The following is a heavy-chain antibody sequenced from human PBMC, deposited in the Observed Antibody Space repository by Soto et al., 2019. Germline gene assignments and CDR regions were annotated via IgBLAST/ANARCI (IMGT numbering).Heavy chain of an antibody. CDR3: ARGLNGYSSSWYSSPSWFDP. D-gene: IGHD6-13*01. V-gene: IGHV4-34*01. Sequence: SETLSLTCAVYGGSFSGYYWSWIRQPPRKGLEWIGEINHSGSTNYNPSLRSRVTISVDTSKNQFSLKLSSVTAADTAVYYCARGLNGYSSSWYSSPSWFDPWGQGTLVTVSS. CDR2: INHSGST. J-gene: IGHJ5*02. CDR1: GGSFSGYY.